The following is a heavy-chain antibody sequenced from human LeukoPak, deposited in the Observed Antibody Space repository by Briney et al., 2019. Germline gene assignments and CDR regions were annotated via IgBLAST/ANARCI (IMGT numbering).Heavy chain of an antibody. CDR3: ARVFPPRDYDILTGYPHSDY. Sequence: ASVKVSCKASGYTFTGYYTHWVRQAPGQGLEWMGWINPNSGGTNYAQKFQGRVTMTRDTSISTAYMELSRLRSDDTAVYYCARVFPPRDYDILTGYPHSDYWGQGTLVTVSS. J-gene: IGHJ4*02. D-gene: IGHD3-9*01. CDR2: INPNSGGT. V-gene: IGHV1-2*02. CDR1: GYTFTGYY.